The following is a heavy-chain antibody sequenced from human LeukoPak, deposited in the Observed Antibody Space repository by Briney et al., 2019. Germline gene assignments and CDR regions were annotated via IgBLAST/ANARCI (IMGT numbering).Heavy chain of an antibody. D-gene: IGHD6-13*01. V-gene: IGHV4-59*12. CDR3: ARVGQQLALARGAFDI. CDR1: GGSINSYY. Sequence: SETLSLTCTVSGGSINSYYWSWIRQPPGKGLEWIGYIYYSGSTKYNPSLKSRVTISVDTSKNQFSLKLSSVTAADTAVYYCARVGQQLALARGAFDIWGQGTMVTVSS. CDR2: IYYSGST. J-gene: IGHJ3*02.